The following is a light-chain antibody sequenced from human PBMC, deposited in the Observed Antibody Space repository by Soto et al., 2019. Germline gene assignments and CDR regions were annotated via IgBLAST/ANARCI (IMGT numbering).Light chain of an antibody. V-gene: IGLV2-14*03. J-gene: IGLJ3*02. Sequence: QSALTQPASVSGSPGQSITISCSGTNNDVGGYNYVSWYQKHPGKAPKLLIYEVTNRPSGVSSLFSGSKSGNAASLTMSGVKAEDDGDYYCSSYTSSYTWVFGGGTKINVL. CDR3: SSYTSSYTWV. CDR2: EVT. CDR1: NNDVGGYNY.